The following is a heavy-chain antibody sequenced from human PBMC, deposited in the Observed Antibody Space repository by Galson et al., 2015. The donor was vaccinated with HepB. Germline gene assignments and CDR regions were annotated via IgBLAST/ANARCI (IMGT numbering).Heavy chain of an antibody. D-gene: IGHD1-7*01. Sequence: SLRLSCAASGFTFSSYSMNWVRQAPGKGLEWVSSISSSSSYIYYRDSVKGRFTISRDNAKNSLFLQMNSLRAEDTAVYYCARDTAKLELFPYGMDVWGQGTTVTASS. J-gene: IGHJ6*02. V-gene: IGHV3-21*01. CDR1: GFTFSSYS. CDR2: ISSSSSYI. CDR3: ARDTAKLELFPYGMDV.